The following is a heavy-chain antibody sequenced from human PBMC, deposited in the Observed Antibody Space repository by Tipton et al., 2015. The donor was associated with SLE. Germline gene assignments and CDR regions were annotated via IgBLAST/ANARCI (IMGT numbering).Heavy chain of an antibody. V-gene: IGHV4-61*02. CDR3: AADFWTGSPLFDY. CDR1: GGSITSDTYY. Sequence: LRLSCTVSGGSITSDTYYWTWLRQPAGNRLEWIGRMKTSGTTNYNPSLRGRFSISINTSENQFSLKLRSVTAADTAIYYCAADFWTGSPLFDYWGQGTLVTVSS. J-gene: IGHJ4*02. CDR2: MKTSGTT. D-gene: IGHD3/OR15-3a*01.